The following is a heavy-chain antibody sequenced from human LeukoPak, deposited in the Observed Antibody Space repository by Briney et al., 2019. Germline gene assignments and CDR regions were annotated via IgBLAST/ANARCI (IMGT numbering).Heavy chain of an antibody. D-gene: IGHD3-3*01. Sequence: PSETLSLTCTVSGGSISSYYWSWIQQPAGKGLEWIGRIYTSGSTNYNPSLKSRVTMSVDTSKNQFSLKLSSATAADTAVYYCARSYDFWSGYNDYWGQGTLVTVSS. J-gene: IGHJ4*02. CDR3: ARSYDFWSGYNDY. V-gene: IGHV4-4*07. CDR1: GGSISSYY. CDR2: IYTSGST.